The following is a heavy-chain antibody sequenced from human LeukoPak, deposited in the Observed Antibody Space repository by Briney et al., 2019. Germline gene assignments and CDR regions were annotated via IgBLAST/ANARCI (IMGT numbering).Heavy chain of an antibody. V-gene: IGHV4-59*01. CDR1: GDSISSYY. CDR2: IYYSGST. Sequence: SETLSLTCTVSGDSISSYYWSWIRQPPGKGLEWIAYIYYSGSTKYNPSLKSRVTVSVDTSKNQFSLKLSSVTAADTAVYYCAGSSSRGSGFYFGCHAFDICGQGTMVTVSS. J-gene: IGHJ3*02. D-gene: IGHD3-22*01. CDR3: AGSSSRGSGFYFGCHAFDI.